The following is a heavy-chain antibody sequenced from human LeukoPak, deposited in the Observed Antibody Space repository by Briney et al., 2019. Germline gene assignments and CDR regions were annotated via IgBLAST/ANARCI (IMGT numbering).Heavy chain of an antibody. D-gene: IGHD4-23*01. CDR1: GGSFSGYY. Sequence: SEALSLTCAVYGGSFSGYYWSWIRQPPGKGVEWIGEINHSGSTNYNPPLKSRVTISVDTSKNQFSLKLSSVTAADTGVYYCARAPRWIPVALVWGKGTTVTVSS. CDR3: ARAPRWIPVALV. V-gene: IGHV4-34*01. CDR2: INHSGST. J-gene: IGHJ6*04.